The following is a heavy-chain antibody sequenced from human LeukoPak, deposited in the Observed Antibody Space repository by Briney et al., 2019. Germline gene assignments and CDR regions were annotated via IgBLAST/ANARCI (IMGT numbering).Heavy chain of an antibody. V-gene: IGHV5-51*01. CDR3: MRLGAGGDGWELLSMFDY. CDR2: IYPGDFDT. J-gene: IGHJ4*02. D-gene: IGHD1-26*01. CDR1: GYTFANYW. Sequence: GESLKISCEAFGYTFANYWIGWVRQMPGKGLEWMGIIYPGDFDTSYSPSFQRQVTISADRVMRTAYLQWSSLKASDTAMYYCMRLGAGGDGWELLSMFDYWGQGTLVSVSS.